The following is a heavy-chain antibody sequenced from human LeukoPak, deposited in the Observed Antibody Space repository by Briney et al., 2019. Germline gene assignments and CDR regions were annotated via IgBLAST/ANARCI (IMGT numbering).Heavy chain of an antibody. Sequence: GGSLRLSCAASGFTFSSYAMSWVRQAPGKGLEWVSAISGSGGSTYYADSVKGRFTISRDNSKNTLYLQMNSLRAEDTAVYYCAKNQTGYSYGPNWFDPWGQGTLVTVSS. CDR3: AKNQTGYSYGPNWFDP. CDR2: ISGSGGST. V-gene: IGHV3-23*01. CDR1: GFTFSSYA. D-gene: IGHD5-18*01. J-gene: IGHJ5*02.